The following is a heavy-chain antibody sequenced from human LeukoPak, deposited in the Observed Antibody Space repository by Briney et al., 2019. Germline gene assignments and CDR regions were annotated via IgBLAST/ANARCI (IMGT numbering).Heavy chain of an antibody. CDR1: GFTVSSNY. CDR2: IYSGGST. J-gene: IGHJ3*02. D-gene: IGHD3/OR15-3a*01. Sequence: GGSLRLSCAASGFTVSSNYMSWVRQAPGKGLEWVSVIYSGGSTYYADSVKGRFTISRDNSKNTLYLQMNSLRAEDTAVYYCARDNFRTFRSSAFDIWGQGTMVTVSS. V-gene: IGHV3-53*01. CDR3: ARDNFRTFRSSAFDI.